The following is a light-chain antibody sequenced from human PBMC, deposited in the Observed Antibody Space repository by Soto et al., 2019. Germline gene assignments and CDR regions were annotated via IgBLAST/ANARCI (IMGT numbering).Light chain of an antibody. V-gene: IGLV2-14*01. CDR2: DVS. Sequence: QSVLTQPASVSGSPGQSITISFTGTSSDVGNYDYVSWYQQHPGKVPKLMIYDVSKRPSGVSNRFSGSKSGNTVSLTISGLQVEDEGDYYCISFTNRATYIFGTGTKVIVL. J-gene: IGLJ1*01. CDR1: SSDVGNYDY. CDR3: ISFTNRATYI.